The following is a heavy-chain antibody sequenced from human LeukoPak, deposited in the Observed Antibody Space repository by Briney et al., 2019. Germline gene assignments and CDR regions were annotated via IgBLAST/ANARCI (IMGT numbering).Heavy chain of an antibody. Sequence: PGGSLRLSCAASGFTFSVYYMSWIRRAPGKGLEWVSYISSSGSTIYYADSVKGRFTISRDNAKNSLYLQMNSLRAEDTAVYYCARDRRAMVRGGPFDYWGQGTLVTVSS. V-gene: IGHV3-11*01. CDR3: ARDRRAMVRGGPFDY. CDR2: ISSSGSTI. D-gene: IGHD5-18*01. CDR1: GFTFSVYY. J-gene: IGHJ4*02.